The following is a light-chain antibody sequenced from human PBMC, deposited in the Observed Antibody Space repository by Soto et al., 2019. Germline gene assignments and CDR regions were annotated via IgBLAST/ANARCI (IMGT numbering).Light chain of an antibody. CDR1: SSNIGAGYD. CDR2: GNI. V-gene: IGLV1-40*01. J-gene: IGLJ1*01. Sequence: QSVLTQPPSVSGAPGQRGTISCTGSSSNIGAGYDVHWYQQRPGTGPKLLIFGNINRPSGVPDRFSGSKSGTSASLALTGLQADDEGEYDCQSYDSTLSDSYVFGTGTKLTVL. CDR3: QSYDSTLSDSYV.